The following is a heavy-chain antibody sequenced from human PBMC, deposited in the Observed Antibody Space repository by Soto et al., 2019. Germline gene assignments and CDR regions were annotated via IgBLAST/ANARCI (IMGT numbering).Heavy chain of an antibody. Sequence: GWSLRLACAGSGYTVSNYGMHWLREAECKGLEWVAVISYDERHKYYGVSVKGRFTFSRDNTKESLFLQMNSLRAEDTAVYYCAKEKGGSSWETGYYYGMGVWGQGATVTVYS. CDR3: AKEKGGSSWETGYYYGMGV. D-gene: IGHD6-13*01. V-gene: IGHV3-30*18. J-gene: IGHJ6*02. CDR2: ISYDERHK. CDR1: GYTVSNYG.